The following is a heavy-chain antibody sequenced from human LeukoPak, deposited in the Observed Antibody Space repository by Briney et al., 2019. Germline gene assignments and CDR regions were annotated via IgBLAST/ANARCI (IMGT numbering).Heavy chain of an antibody. CDR1: GFTFIKYW. Sequence: SLRLSCAAAGFTFIKYWMTWLRRAPGKGLEWMAKITPDGRGQYYDDSVTGRFTISRDNAKNSVYLQMNSLRDDDAAVYYCARVGASASSGWSFDLWGRGTLVTVSS. V-gene: IGHV3-7*01. J-gene: IGHJ2*01. CDR2: ITPDGRGQ. D-gene: IGHD6-19*01. CDR3: ARVGASASSGWSFDL.